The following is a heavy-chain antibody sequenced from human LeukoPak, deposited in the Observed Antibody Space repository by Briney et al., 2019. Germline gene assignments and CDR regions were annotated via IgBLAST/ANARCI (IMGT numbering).Heavy chain of an antibody. J-gene: IGHJ4*02. Sequence: GESLKISCAASGFTFSSYAMSWVRQAPGKGLEWVSAISGSGGSTYYADSVKGRFTISRDNSKNTLYLQMNSLRAEDTAVYYCAKGDLVVPAAIPDYWGQGTLVTVSS. CDR3: AKGDLVVPAAIPDY. CDR1: GFTFSSYA. D-gene: IGHD2-2*01. V-gene: IGHV3-23*01. CDR2: ISGSGGST.